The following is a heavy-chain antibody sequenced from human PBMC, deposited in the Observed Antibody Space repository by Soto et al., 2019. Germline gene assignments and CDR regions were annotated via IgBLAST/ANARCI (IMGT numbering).Heavy chain of an antibody. CDR2: INHSGST. CDR1: GGSFSGYY. Sequence: SETLSLTCAVYGGSFSGYYWSWIRQPPGKGLEWIGEINHSGSTNYNPSLKSRVTISVDTSKNQFSLKLSSVTAADTAVYYCAGLGDYYDSSGYYSPLDYWGQGTLVTVSS. J-gene: IGHJ4*02. CDR3: AGLGDYYDSSGYYSPLDY. D-gene: IGHD3-22*01. V-gene: IGHV4-34*01.